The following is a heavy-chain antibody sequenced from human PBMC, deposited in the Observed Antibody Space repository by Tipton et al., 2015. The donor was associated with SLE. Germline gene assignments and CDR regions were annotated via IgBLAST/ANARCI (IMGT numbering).Heavy chain of an antibody. D-gene: IGHD3-10*01. CDR1: GASISSSNW. CDR2: ISHRATT. J-gene: IGHJ5*02. V-gene: IGHV4-4*02. CDR3: ATNSIPPRTGSEVLFVDKWFAP. Sequence: TLSLTCAVSGASISSSNWWIWVRQSPGKGLEWIGGISHRATTRYNPSPKSRVIISLDESQNQFSLKLNSVTVADTAIYYCATNSIPPRTGSEVLFVDKWFAPWSPGALVTFSS.